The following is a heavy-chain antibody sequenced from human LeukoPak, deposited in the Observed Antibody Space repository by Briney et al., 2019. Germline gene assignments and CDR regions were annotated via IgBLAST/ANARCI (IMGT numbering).Heavy chain of an antibody. V-gene: IGHV3-9*03. Sequence: GGSLRLSCAASGFTFDDYAMHWVRQAPGKGLEWVSGISWNSGSIGYADSVKGRFTISRDNAKNSLYLQMNSLRAEDMALYYCAKEHTYYYDSSGYSYFDYWGQETLVTVSS. CDR2: ISWNSGSI. D-gene: IGHD3-22*01. J-gene: IGHJ4*02. CDR3: AKEHTYYYDSSGYSYFDY. CDR1: GFTFDDYA.